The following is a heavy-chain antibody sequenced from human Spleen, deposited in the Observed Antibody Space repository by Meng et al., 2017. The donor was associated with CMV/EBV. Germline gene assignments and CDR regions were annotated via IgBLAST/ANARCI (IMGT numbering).Heavy chain of an antibody. Sequence: ASVKVSCKASGYTFTGYYMHWVRQAPGQGLEWMGWINPNSGGTNYAQKFQGRVTMTRDTSISTAYMELSRLRSDDTAVYYCARWSTIFGVVYYYYGMDVWGQGTTVTVSS. CDR1: GYTFTGYY. CDR2: INPNSGGT. CDR3: ARWSTIFGVVYYYYGMDV. J-gene: IGHJ6*02. D-gene: IGHD3-3*01. V-gene: IGHV1-2*02.